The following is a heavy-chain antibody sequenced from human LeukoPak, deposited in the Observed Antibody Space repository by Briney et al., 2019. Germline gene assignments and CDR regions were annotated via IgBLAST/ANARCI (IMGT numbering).Heavy chain of an antibody. CDR3: AKLLYPSSSWYGSAFDI. D-gene: IGHD6-13*01. Sequence: PGGSLRLSCAASGFTVSSYAMHWVRQPIGKGLEWVSALGIAGDTFYPGSVKGRFTISRENAKNSLYLQMNSLRAEDTAVYYCAKLLYPSSSWYGSAFDIWGQGTMVTVSS. J-gene: IGHJ3*02. V-gene: IGHV3-13*01. CDR1: GFTVSSYA. CDR2: LGIAGDT.